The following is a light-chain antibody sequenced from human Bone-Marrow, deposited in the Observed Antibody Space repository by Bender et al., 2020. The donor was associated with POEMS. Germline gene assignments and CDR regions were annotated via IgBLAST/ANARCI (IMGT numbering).Light chain of an antibody. CDR2: DVS. V-gene: IGLV2-14*01. CDR3: SSYTSSSTPEV. CDR1: SSDVGGYNY. J-gene: IGLJ1*01. Sequence: QSALTQPASVSGSPGQSIIISCTGTSSDVGGYNYVSWYQQHPGKAPKLMIYDVSNRPSGVSNRFSGSKSGNTASLTISGLQAEDEADYYCSSYTSSSTPEVFGTGTKVTVL.